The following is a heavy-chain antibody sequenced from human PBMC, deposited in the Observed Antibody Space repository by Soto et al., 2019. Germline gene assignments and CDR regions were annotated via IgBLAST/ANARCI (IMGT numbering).Heavy chain of an antibody. CDR3: ARDRAYCGGDCYSGTDYFDY. Sequence: ASAKASCKACGYTFTSYYMHCVRQAPGQGLEWMGIINPSGGSTSYAQKFQGRVTMTRDTSTSTVYMELSSLRSEDTAVYCCARDRAYCGGDCYSGTDYFDYWGQGTLVTVSS. J-gene: IGHJ4*02. CDR1: GYTFTSYY. D-gene: IGHD2-21*02. CDR2: INPSGGST. V-gene: IGHV1-46*01.